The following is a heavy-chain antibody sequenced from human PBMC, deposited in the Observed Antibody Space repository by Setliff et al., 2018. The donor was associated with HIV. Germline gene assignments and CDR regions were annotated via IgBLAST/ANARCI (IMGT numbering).Heavy chain of an antibody. V-gene: IGHV4-34*01. D-gene: IGHD3-22*01. J-gene: IGHJ4*02. CDR2: INHSGSP. CDR1: NGSFSGHY. Sequence: KPSETLSLTCVVYNGSFSGHYWSWIRQPPGKGLEWIGEINHSGSPNYNSSLKSRVTISLDTSKNQFSLKLSSVTAADTAVYYCASLLSRGYYYDRSGYSYRDYWGQGTLVT. CDR3: ASLLSRGYYYDRSGYSYRDY.